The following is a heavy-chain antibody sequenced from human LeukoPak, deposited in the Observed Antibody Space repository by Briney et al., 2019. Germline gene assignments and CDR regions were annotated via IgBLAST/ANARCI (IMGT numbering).Heavy chain of an antibody. D-gene: IGHD3-3*01. Sequence: PGRSLRLSCAAAGSTFGDFGMHWVRQAPGKGLEWVALIWKDGSDEFYADSVKGRFTISRDNSRNTLSLQMNSLRGEDTAVYYCAREEAFQLEASLDQWGQGTLVTVS. CDR1: GSTFGDFG. J-gene: IGHJ4*02. CDR3: AREEAFQLEASLDQ. CDR2: IWKDGSDE. V-gene: IGHV3-33*01.